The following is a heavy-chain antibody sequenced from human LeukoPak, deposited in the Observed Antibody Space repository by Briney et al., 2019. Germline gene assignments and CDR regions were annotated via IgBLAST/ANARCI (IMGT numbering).Heavy chain of an antibody. CDR2: ISSSSSTL. D-gene: IGHD3-9*01. CDR3: ARAGALDILGRAAPYYYYMYV. Sequence: PGASLRLSYAPSGFTFSSYSMNWVRQARGKGLEWVSYISSSSSTLYYADSVKGRFTISRDNAKNSLYLQMNSLRAEDTAVYYCARAGALDILGRAAPYYYYMYVWGKGTTVTVSS. J-gene: IGHJ6*03. CDR1: GFTFSSYS. V-gene: IGHV3-48*01.